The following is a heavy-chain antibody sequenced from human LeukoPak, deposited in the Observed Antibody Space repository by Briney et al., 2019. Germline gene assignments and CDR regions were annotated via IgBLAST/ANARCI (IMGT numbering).Heavy chain of an antibody. V-gene: IGHV3-64*04. J-gene: IGHJ4*02. CDR3: AKESVAYSSSWEFDY. Sequence: GGSLRLSCSASGFTFSSYAMHWVRQAPGEGLEYVSAISSNGGSTYYADSVKGRFTISRDNSKNTLYLQMNSLRAEDTAVYYCAKESVAYSSSWEFDYWGQGTLVTVSS. D-gene: IGHD6-13*01. CDR1: GFTFSSYA. CDR2: ISSNGGST.